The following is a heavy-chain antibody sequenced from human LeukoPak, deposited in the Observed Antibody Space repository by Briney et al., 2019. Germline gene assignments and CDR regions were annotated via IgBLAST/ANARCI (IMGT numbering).Heavy chain of an antibody. Sequence: PGGSLRLSCAASGFTFSSYSMNWVRQAPGKGLEWVSSISSSSSYIYYADSVKGRFTISRDNAKNSLYLQMNSLRAEDTAVYYCARDHRSSYSCYPSWGQGNLVTVSS. J-gene: IGHJ5*02. CDR2: ISSSSSYI. D-gene: IGHD2-2*01. V-gene: IGHV3-21*01. CDR1: GFTFSSYS. CDR3: ARDHRSSYSCYPS.